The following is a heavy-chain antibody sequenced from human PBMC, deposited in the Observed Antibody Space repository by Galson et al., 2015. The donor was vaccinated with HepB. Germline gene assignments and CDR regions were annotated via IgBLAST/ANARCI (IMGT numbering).Heavy chain of an antibody. J-gene: IGHJ4*02. CDR1: GFTFSSYA. V-gene: IGHV3-30*04. Sequence: SLRLSCAASGFTFSSYAMHWVRQAPGKGLEWVAVISYDGSNKYYADSVKGRFTISRDNSKNTLYLQMNSLRAEDTAVYYCAKEGPDYGDAFDYWGQGTLVTVSS. CDR2: ISYDGSNK. D-gene: IGHD4-17*01. CDR3: AKEGPDYGDAFDY.